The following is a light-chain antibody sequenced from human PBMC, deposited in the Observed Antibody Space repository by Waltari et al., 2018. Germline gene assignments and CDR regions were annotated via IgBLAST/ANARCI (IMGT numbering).Light chain of an antibody. CDR2: WAS. Sequence: DIVMTQSPDSLAVSLGERATINCKSSQSVLSSSQSKTYIAWDQQKPGQPTKLLINWASTRGSGVPDRFSGSGSGTDFTLTISSLQAEDVAVYYCHHYYIPPLTFGQGTRLEIK. CDR1: QSVLSSSQSKTY. V-gene: IGKV4-1*01. J-gene: IGKJ5*01. CDR3: HHYYIPPLT.